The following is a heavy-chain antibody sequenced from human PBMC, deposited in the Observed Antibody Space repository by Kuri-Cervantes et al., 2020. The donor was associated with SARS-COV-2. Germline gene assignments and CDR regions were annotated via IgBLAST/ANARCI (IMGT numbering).Heavy chain of an antibody. CDR3: ARTYCSSTSCYTGWSDYYYYYMDV. D-gene: IGHD2-2*02. CDR2: ISAYNGNT. Sequence: ASVKVSCKASGGTFSSYTISWVRQAPGQGLEWMGWISAYNGNTNYAQKLQGRVTMTTDTSTSTAYMELRSLRSDDTAVYYCARTYCSSTSCYTGWSDYYYYYMDVWGKGTTVTVSS. CDR1: GGTFSSYT. V-gene: IGHV1-18*01. J-gene: IGHJ6*03.